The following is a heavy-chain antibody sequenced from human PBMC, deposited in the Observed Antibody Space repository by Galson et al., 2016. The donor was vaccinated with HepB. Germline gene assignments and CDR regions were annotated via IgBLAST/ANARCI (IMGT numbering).Heavy chain of an antibody. V-gene: IGHV4-61*01. J-gene: IGHJ4*02. CDR3: AMGEEGLGVAPYFES. Sequence: SETLSLTCTVSGGSVSSGPYYWAWIRQPPGKGLECLGYIAYTVTADHSPSLRSRVTIVADKSKNQFSLKLDSVTPADTAMYFCAMGEEGLGVAPYFESWGQGIMVRVSS. CDR2: IAYTVTA. CDR1: GGSVSSGPYY. D-gene: IGHD3-10*01.